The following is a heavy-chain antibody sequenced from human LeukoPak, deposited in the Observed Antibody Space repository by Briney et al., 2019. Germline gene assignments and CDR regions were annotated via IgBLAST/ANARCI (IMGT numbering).Heavy chain of an antibody. D-gene: IGHD2-15*01. V-gene: IGHV4-39*07. Sequence: SETLSLTCTVSGGSISSSSYYWGWIRQPPGKGLEWIGSIYYSGSTYYNPSLKSRVTISVDTSKNQFSLKLSSVTAADTAVYYCARANAGYCSGGSCPYYYYYYYMDVWGKGTTVTISS. J-gene: IGHJ6*03. CDR3: ARANAGYCSGGSCPYYYYYYYMDV. CDR2: IYYSGST. CDR1: GGSISSSSYY.